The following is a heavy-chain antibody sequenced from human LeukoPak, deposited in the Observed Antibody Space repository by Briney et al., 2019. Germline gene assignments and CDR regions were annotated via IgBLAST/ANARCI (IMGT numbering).Heavy chain of an antibody. CDR1: GGSFSNYA. CDR2: SIPMYDTA. D-gene: IGHD6-13*01. CDR3: ARGDLKDSSSWYDRLDP. V-gene: IGHV1-69*05. J-gene: IGHJ5*02. Sequence: GASVKVSCKFSGGSFSNYAISWVRQAPGQGLECMGASIPMYDTANYAQKFQGRVTVTTDESTTTAYMELSSLTSGDTAVYFCARGDLKDSSSWYDRLDPWGQGTLVIVSA.